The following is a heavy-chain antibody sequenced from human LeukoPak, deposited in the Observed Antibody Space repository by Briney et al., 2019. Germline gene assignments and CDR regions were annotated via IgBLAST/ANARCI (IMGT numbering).Heavy chain of an antibody. V-gene: IGHV3-30*02. CDR2: IQYDGSTE. J-gene: IGHJ3*02. CDR3: ARGSSWAFDI. Sequence: TGGSLRLSCAASGFTFSIYAMHWVHQAPGKGLEWVAFIQYDGSTEYYADSVKGRFTISRDKSKKTMYLQMNTLRAEETAVYYCARGSSWAFDIWGQGTKVTVSS. CDR1: GFTFSIYA.